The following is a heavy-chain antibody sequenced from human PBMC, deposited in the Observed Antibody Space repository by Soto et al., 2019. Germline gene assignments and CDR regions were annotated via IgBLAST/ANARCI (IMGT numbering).Heavy chain of an antibody. CDR1: GFTFSSYS. CDR2: ITGSSSTI. CDR3: ARDNGREGSFHX. V-gene: IGHV3-48*02. J-gene: IGHJ5*02. Sequence: HPGGSLRLSFAASGFTFSSYSMNWVRQAPGKGLEWVSYITGSSSTIFYAYSVKVRFTISRDNAKNSLYLQMNSLRDEDTAVYYCARDNGREGSFHXWGQVILVTVSX.